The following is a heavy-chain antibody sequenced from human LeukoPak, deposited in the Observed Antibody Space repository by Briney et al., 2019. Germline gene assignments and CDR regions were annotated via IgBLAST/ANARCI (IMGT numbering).Heavy chain of an antibody. CDR3: ARGRTTVVTPYYFDY. Sequence: PSETLSLTCTVSDGSISSSSYYWGWIRQPPGKGLEWIGNIYYSGSTYYNPSLKSRVTISVDRSKNQFSLKLSSVTAADTAVYYCARGRTTVVTPYYFDYWGQGTLVTVSS. CDR1: DGSISSSSYY. D-gene: IGHD4-23*01. V-gene: IGHV4-39*07. J-gene: IGHJ4*02. CDR2: IYYSGST.